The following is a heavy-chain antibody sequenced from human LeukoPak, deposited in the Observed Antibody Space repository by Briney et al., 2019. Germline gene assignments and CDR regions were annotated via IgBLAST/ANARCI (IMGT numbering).Heavy chain of an antibody. CDR1: GFTFDDYG. Sequence: GGSLRLSCAASGFTFDDYGMSWVRQGPGKGLEWVSAINRNGDSTGYADSVKGRFTISRDNAKNSLYLQMNSLRAEDTAVYYCAREWYSSSWYYFDYWGQGTLVTVSS. V-gene: IGHV3-20*04. CDR2: INRNGDST. D-gene: IGHD6-13*01. CDR3: AREWYSSSWYYFDY. J-gene: IGHJ4*02.